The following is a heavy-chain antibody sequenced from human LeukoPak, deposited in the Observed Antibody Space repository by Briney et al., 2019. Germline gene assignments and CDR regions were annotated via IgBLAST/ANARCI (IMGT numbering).Heavy chain of an antibody. J-gene: IGHJ4*02. CDR3: ASDTILNDIWSGYDDY. V-gene: IGHV3-53*05. CDR2: IYSGGST. Sequence: GGSLRLSCAASGFTVSSNYMSWVRQAPGKGLEWVSVIYSGGSTYYADSVKGRFTISRDNSKNTLYLQMNSLRAEDTAVYYCASDTILNDIWSGYDDYWGQGTLVTVSS. CDR1: GFTVSSNY. D-gene: IGHD3-3*01.